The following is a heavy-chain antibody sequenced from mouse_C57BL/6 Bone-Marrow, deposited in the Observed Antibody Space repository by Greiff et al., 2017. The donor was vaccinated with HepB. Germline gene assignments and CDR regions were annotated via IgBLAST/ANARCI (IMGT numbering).Heavy chain of an antibody. CDR1: GYAFSSYW. CDR2: IYPGDGDT. V-gene: IGHV1-80*01. J-gene: IGHJ4*01. D-gene: IGHD1-1*01. Sequence: QVQLQQSGAELVKPGASVKISCKASGYAFSSYWMNWVKQRPGQGLEWIGQIYPGDGDTNYNGKFKGKATLTADKSSSTAYMQLSSLTSDDSAFYFCARSPTTVVAGDYAMDYWGQGTSVTVSS. CDR3: ARSPTTVVAGDYAMDY.